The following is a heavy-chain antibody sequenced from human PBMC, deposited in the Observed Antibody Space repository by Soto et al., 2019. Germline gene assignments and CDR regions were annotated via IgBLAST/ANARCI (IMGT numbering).Heavy chain of an antibody. CDR1: GYTFTSYA. V-gene: IGHV1-3*01. CDR2: INAGNGNT. CDR3: ARPATIPLGNWFDP. J-gene: IGHJ5*02. D-gene: IGHD5-12*01. Sequence: QVQLVQSGAEVKKPGASVKVSCKASGYTFTSYAMHWVRQAPGQRLEWMGWINAGNGNTKYSQKFQGRVTITRDTSASTAYMALSSLRSEDTAVYYCARPATIPLGNWFDPWGQGTLVTVSS.